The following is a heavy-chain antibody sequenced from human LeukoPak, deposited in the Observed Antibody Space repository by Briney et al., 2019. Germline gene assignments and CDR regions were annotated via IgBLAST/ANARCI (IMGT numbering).Heavy chain of an antibody. Sequence: GGSLRLSCEASGLSFSTSYMHWVRQAPGKGLEWVAVISYDGSNKYYADSVKGRFTISRDNSKNTLYLQMNSLRAEDTAVYYCARGHIVVVPAATYYYYYGMDVWGQGTTVTVSS. D-gene: IGHD2-2*01. CDR2: ISYDGSNK. V-gene: IGHV3-30*03. J-gene: IGHJ6*02. CDR1: GLSFSTSY. CDR3: ARGHIVVVPAATYYYYYGMDV.